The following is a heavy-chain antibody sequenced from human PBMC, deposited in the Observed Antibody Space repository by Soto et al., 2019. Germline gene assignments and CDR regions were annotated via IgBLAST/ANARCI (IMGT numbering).Heavy chain of an antibody. V-gene: IGHV4-59*08. CDR2: IYYSGST. CDR1: GGSISSYY. D-gene: IGHD6-6*01. CDR3: ARRWESSSVGYYYYYMDV. Sequence: QVQLQESGPGLVKPSETLSLTCTVSGGSISSYYWSWIRQPPGKGLEWIGYIYYSGSTNYNPSLKSRVTFSVDTSKNQFSLKRSSVTAADTAVYYCARRWESSSVGYYYYYMDVWGKGTTVTVSS. J-gene: IGHJ6*03.